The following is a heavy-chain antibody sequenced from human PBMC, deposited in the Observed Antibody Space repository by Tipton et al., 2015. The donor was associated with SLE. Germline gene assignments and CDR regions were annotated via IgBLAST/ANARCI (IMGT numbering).Heavy chain of an antibody. Sequence: TLSLTCAVSGGSISSGGYYWSWIRQPPGKGLEWIGEINHSGSTNYNPSLKSRVTISVDTSKNQFSLKLSSVTAADTAVYYCARGWRPGTGYYYYYYMDAWGKGTTVTVSS. V-gene: IGHV4-34*01. CDR1: GGSISSGGYY. CDR2: INHSGST. D-gene: IGHD3/OR15-3a*01. J-gene: IGHJ6*03. CDR3: ARGWRPGTGYYYYYYMDA.